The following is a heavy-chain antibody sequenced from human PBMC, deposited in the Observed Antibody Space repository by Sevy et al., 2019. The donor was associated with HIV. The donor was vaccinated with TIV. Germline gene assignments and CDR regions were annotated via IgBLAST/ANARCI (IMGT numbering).Heavy chain of an antibody. CDR1: GFTFSSYG. Sequence: GGSLRLSCAASGFTFSSYGMHWVRQAPGKGLEWVAVIWYDGSNKYYADSVKGRFTISRDNSKNTLYLKMNSLRAEDTAVYYCARSCDSSGYYNYYYYYGMDVWGQGTTVTVSS. J-gene: IGHJ6*02. D-gene: IGHD3-22*01. V-gene: IGHV3-33*01. CDR2: IWYDGSNK. CDR3: ARSCDSSGYYNYYYYYGMDV.